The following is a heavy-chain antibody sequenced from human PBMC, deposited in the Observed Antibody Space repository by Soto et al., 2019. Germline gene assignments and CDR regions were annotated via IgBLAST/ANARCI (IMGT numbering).Heavy chain of an antibody. D-gene: IGHD1-26*01. V-gene: IGHV5-51*01. CDR1: GYSFTDYC. Sequence: GESLKISCRGSGYSFTDYCIGWVRHMPGKGLEWMGIIYPGDSDTRYSPSFQGQVTISADNSISAAYLQWSSLRAEDTAVYFCAKDRYSGTYYGGYFDYWGQGTLVTVSS. CDR2: IYPGDSDT. J-gene: IGHJ4*02. CDR3: AKDRYSGTYYGGYFDY.